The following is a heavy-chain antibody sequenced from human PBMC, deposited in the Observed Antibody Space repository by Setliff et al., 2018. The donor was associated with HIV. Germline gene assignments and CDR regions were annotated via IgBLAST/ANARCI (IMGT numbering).Heavy chain of an antibody. Sequence: VKVSCKASGGTLSNYAISWVRQAPGQRLEWMGWINAGNGDTKYSQKFQDRVAITSDTSATTVYMELSSLTSEDTAVYYCARDDVSAPGSYQDYWGQGTLVTVSS. CDR3: ARDDVSAPGSYQDY. CDR2: INAGNGDT. V-gene: IGHV1-3*01. J-gene: IGHJ4*02. D-gene: IGHD6-13*01. CDR1: GGTLSNYA.